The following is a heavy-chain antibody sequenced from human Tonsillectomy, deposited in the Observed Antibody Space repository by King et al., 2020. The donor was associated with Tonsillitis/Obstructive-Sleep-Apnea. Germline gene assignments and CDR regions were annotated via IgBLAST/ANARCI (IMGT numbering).Heavy chain of an antibody. J-gene: IGHJ4*02. CDR2: INHSGST. Sequence: VQLQQWGAGLLKPSETLSLTCAVYGDSFSGYYWSWIRQPPGKGLEWIGEINHSGSTNYNPSLKSRVTISVDKSKNQFSLKLSSVTAADTAVYYCARGIVLMVYATFDYWGQGTLVTVSS. D-gene: IGHD2-8*01. CDR1: GDSFSGYY. CDR3: ARGIVLMVYATFDY. V-gene: IGHV4-34*01.